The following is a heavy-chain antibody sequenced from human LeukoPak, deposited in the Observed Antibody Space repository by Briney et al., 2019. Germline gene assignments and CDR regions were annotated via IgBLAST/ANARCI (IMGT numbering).Heavy chain of an antibody. J-gene: IGHJ4*02. D-gene: IGHD3-22*01. CDR3: ARRPGYYYDSSGFYSPFDY. CDR2: IDHSGTT. Sequence: SETLSLTCAVSGGSISSSNWWSWVRQPPGKGLEWIGEIDHSGTTTYNPSLKSRVTISVDKSRNQFSLRLSSVTAADTAVYYCARRPGYYYDSSGFYSPFDYWGQGTLVTVSS. CDR1: GGSISSSNW. V-gene: IGHV4-4*02.